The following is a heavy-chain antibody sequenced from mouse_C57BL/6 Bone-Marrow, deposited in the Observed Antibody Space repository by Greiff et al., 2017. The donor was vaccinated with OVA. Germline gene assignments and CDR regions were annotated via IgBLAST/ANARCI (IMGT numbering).Heavy chain of an antibody. Sequence: VKLLESGAELARPGASVKLSCKASGYTFTSSGISWVKQRTGPGLEWIGEIYPRSGNTYYNEKFKGKATLTADKSSSTAYMELRSLTSEDSAVYFCAGDFDVWGTGTTVTVSS. J-gene: IGHJ1*03. CDR2: IYPRSGNT. CDR3: AGDFDV. CDR1: GYTFTSSG. V-gene: IGHV1-81*01.